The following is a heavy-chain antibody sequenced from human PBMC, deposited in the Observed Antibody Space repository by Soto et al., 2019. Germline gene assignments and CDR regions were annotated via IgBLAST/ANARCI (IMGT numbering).Heavy chain of an antibody. J-gene: IGHJ6*02. D-gene: IGHD3-10*01. CDR2: ISAYNDNT. CDR3: ATNRLSFGEPCAHEYYYYGMDV. Sequence: QVQLVQSGAEVKKPGASVKVSCKASGYTFTSYGISWVRQAPGQGLEWMGWISAYNDNTNYAQKLQGRVTMTTDTSTSTAYMELRSLRSDATAVYYCATNRLSFGEPCAHEYYYYGMDVWGQGTTVTVSS. V-gene: IGHV1-18*01. CDR1: GYTFTSYG.